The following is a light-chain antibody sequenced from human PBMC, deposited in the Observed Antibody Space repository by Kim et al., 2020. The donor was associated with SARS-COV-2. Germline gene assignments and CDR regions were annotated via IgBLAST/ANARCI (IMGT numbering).Light chain of an antibody. J-gene: IGKJ2*01. Sequence: DIVLTQSPGILSLSPGDRATLSCRASQSLSGTYLAWYQQKPGQSPRLLIYDASSRATGIADRFSGSGSGTDFTLTISRLEPEDFAVYYCQQYDSSQYTFGQGTKLEIK. V-gene: IGKV3-20*01. CDR2: DAS. CDR3: QQYDSSQYT. CDR1: QSLSGTY.